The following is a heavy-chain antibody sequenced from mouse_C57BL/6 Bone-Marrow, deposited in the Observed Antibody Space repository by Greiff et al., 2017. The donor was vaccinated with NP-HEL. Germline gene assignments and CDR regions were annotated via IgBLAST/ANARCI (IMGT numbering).Heavy chain of an antibody. CDR3: QGYGSTTYWYFDV. D-gene: IGHD1-1*01. CDR1: GYTFTSYW. Sequence: VQLQQPGAELVKPGASVKLSCKASGYTFTSYWMHWVKQRPGQGLEWIGMIHPNSGSTNYNEKFKSKATLTVDKSSSTAYMQLSSLTSEDSAVYYVQGYGSTTYWYFDVWGTGTTVTVSS. CDR2: IHPNSGST. V-gene: IGHV1-64*01. J-gene: IGHJ1*03.